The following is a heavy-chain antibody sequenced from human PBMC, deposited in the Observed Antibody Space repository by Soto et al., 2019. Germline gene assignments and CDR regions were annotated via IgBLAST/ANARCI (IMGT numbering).Heavy chain of an antibody. Sequence: VRHAPGPGLEWMGGIIPIFGTANYAQKFQGRVTITADESTSTAYMELSSLRSEDTAVYYCARTLITRIVFFKQKTAYDL. CDR2: IIPIFGTA. CDR3: ARTLITRIVFFKQKTAYDL. D-gene: IGHD2-15*01. J-gene: IGHJ2*01. V-gene: IGHV1-69*01.